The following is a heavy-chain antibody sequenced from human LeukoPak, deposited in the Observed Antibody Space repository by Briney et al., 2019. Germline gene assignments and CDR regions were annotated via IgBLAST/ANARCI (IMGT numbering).Heavy chain of an antibody. V-gene: IGHV3-33*01. Sequence: GRSLRLSCAASGFTFSSYGMHWVRQAPGKGLEWVAVIWYDGSNKYYADSVKGRFTISRDNSKNTLYLQMNSLRAEDTAVYYCARDQFDSSGWFDYWGQGTLVTVSS. CDR2: IWYDGSNK. J-gene: IGHJ4*02. CDR1: GFTFSSYG. D-gene: IGHD6-19*01. CDR3: ARDQFDSSGWFDY.